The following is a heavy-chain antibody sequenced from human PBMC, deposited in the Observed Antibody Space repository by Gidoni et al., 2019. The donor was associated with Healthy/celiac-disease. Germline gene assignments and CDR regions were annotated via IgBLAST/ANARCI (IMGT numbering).Heavy chain of an antibody. D-gene: IGHD3-22*01. V-gene: IGHV1-2*02. Sequence: QVQLVQSGAEVKKPGASVKVSCKASGHTFTGYYMPWVRQAPGQGLEWMGWINPNSCGTNYAQKFQGRVTMTRDTSISTAYMELSRLRSDDAAVYYCSRGAGPITMIVVGDSIPPYAFDIWGQGTMVTVSS. CDR1: GHTFTGYY. CDR2: INPNSCGT. CDR3: SRGAGPITMIVVGDSIPPYAFDI. J-gene: IGHJ3*02.